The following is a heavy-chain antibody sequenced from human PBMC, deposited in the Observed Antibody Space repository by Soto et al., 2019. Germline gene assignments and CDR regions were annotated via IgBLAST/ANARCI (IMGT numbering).Heavy chain of an antibody. Sequence: GGSLRLSCVISGFPFSRYAMSWVRQAPGKGLEWVAAISGYGDNTNYADSVKGRFTISRDNSKSTLFLQMNNVRVEDAATYYCAKKNDSSGYYNLWGQGTPVTVS. CDR3: AKKNDSSGYYNL. J-gene: IGHJ4*02. V-gene: IGHV3-23*01. CDR1: GFPFSRYA. D-gene: IGHD3-22*01. CDR2: ISGYGDNT.